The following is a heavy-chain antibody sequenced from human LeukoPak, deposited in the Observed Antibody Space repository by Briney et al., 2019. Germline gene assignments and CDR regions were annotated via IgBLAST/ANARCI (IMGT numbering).Heavy chain of an antibody. CDR3: ARDSLPYYYDSSGYYPDAFDI. CDR1: GFTFSSYS. V-gene: IGHV3-21*01. Sequence: GGSLRLSCAASGFTFSSYSINWVRQAPGKGLEWVPSISSSSSYIYYADSVKGRFTITRDNATNSLYLQMNSLRAEDTAVYYCARDSLPYYYDSSGYYPDAFDIWGQGTMVTVSS. J-gene: IGHJ3*02. CDR2: ISSSSSYI. D-gene: IGHD3-22*01.